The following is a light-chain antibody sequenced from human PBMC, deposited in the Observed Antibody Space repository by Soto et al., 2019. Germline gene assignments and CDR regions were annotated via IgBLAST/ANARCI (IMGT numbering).Light chain of an antibody. Sequence: EIVLTQSPATLSVSPGETATLSCRASQSVSSSLAWYQQTPGRAPRLLIYGASTRATGIPTRFSGSGSGTEFTLTISSLQSEDFAVYYCHQYNNWPPLTFGGGTKVEIK. CDR3: HQYNNWPPLT. CDR2: GAS. J-gene: IGKJ4*01. V-gene: IGKV3-15*01. CDR1: QSVSSS.